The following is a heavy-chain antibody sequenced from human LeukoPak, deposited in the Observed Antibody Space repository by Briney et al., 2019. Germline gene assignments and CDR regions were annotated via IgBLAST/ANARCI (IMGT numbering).Heavy chain of an antibody. Sequence: PSQTLSLTCSVSGGSISSGSYHWSWLRQPAGKGPEWIGRIYNSGSTNYIASLKSRITISLDTSKNQFSLKLSSVTAADTAVYYCARDAGIPYCGGDCYPDYWGQGTLVTVSS. V-gene: IGHV4-61*02. D-gene: IGHD2-21*01. CDR3: ARDAGIPYCGGDCYPDY. CDR1: GGSISSGSYH. CDR2: IYNSGST. J-gene: IGHJ4*02.